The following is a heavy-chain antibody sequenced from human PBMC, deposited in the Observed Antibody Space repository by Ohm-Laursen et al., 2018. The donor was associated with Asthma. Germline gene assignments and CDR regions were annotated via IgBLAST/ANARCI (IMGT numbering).Heavy chain of an antibody. CDR1: GDTFNVFGNSW. CDR2: IPPVGGAP. J-gene: IGHJ4*02. D-gene: IGHD2-15*01. Sequence: SLRLSCTALGDTFNVFGNSWMAWVRQAPGKGLEWLAKIPPVGGAPVYVDSVKGRFTISRDNAKSSLYLQLNSLRAEDTAIYYCATEAWWRCDYWGQGSLVTVSS. CDR3: ATEAWWRCDY. V-gene: IGHV3-7*02.